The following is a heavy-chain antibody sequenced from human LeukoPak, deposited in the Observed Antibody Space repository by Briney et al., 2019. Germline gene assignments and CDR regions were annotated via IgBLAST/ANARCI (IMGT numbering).Heavy chain of an antibody. CDR2: ISYDGSNK. D-gene: IGHD6-13*01. J-gene: IGHJ4*02. Sequence: PGGSLRLSCAASGFTFSSYSTHWVRHAPGKGLERVAVISYDGSNKYYADSVKGLFTISRDNSKNTLYLQMNSPRAEDTAVYYCAKDMSYIIAAAGSLDLWGQGTLVAVSS. V-gene: IGHV3-30*18. CDR1: GFTFSSYS. CDR3: AKDMSYIIAAAGSLDL.